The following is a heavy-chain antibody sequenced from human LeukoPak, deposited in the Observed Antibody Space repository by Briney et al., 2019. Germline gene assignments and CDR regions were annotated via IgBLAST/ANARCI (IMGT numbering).Heavy chain of an antibody. Sequence: KPSETLSLTCAVYGGSFSGYYWSWIRQPPGKGLEWIGEINHSGSTNYNPSLKSRVTISVDTSKNQFSLALSSVTAADTAVYYCARGSIVVVVAASGIGDYYYYGMDVWGQGTTVTVSS. CDR3: ARGSIVVVVAASGIGDYYYYGMDV. J-gene: IGHJ6*02. D-gene: IGHD2-15*01. CDR2: INHSGST. CDR1: GGSFSGYY. V-gene: IGHV4-34*01.